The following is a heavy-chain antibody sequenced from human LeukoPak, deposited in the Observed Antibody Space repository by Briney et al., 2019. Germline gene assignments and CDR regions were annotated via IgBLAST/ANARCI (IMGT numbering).Heavy chain of an antibody. Sequence: SETLSLTCTVSGYSISSGYYWGWIRQPPGKGLEWIGSIYHSGSTYYNPSLKSRVTISVDTSKNPFSLKLSSVTAADTAVYYCAREVSGYENYYYYYMDVWGKGTTVTVSS. V-gene: IGHV4-38-2*02. CDR1: GYSISSGYY. CDR2: IYHSGST. D-gene: IGHD5-12*01. J-gene: IGHJ6*03. CDR3: AREVSGYENYYYYYMDV.